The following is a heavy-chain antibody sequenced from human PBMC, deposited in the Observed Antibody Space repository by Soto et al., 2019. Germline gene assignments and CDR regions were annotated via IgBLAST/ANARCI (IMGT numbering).Heavy chain of an antibody. D-gene: IGHD4-17*01. V-gene: IGHV3-9*01. Sequence: GGSLRLSCAASGFTFSGYCMSWIRQAPGKGLEWVSGISSNSDTIDYADSVKGRFTISRDNAKNSLFLQMNSLRPEDTALYYCAKDMKWGGMTTIHYFDSWGQGTLVTVSS. CDR2: ISSNSDTI. CDR3: AKDMKWGGMTTIHYFDS. CDR1: GFTFSGYC. J-gene: IGHJ4*02.